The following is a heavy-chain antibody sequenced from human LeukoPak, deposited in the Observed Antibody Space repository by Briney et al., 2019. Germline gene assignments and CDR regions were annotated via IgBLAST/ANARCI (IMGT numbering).Heavy chain of an antibody. CDR1: GFTFSSYE. CDR2: ISNSGSTI. V-gene: IGHV3-48*03. CDR3: ARDEGDRAGWDYYYYGMDV. J-gene: IGHJ6*04. D-gene: IGHD2-21*02. Sequence: GGSLRLSCAASGFTFSSYEMNWVRQAPGKGLEWVSYISNSGSTIYYADSVKGRFTISRDNAKNSLYLQMNSLRAEDTAVYYCARDEGDRAGWDYYYYGMDVWGKGTTVTVSP.